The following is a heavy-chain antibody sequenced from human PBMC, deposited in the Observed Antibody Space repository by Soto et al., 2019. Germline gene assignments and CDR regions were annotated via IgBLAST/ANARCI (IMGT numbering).Heavy chain of an antibody. V-gene: IGHV3-30*18. D-gene: IGHD5-12*01. J-gene: IGHJ4*02. CDR3: AEDLDYPYYFDY. CDR2: ISSDGSKK. Sequence: QVQLVESGGGVVQPGRSLRLSCAASGFTFSSYGMHWVRQAPGKGLEGVAVISSDGSKKDYADSVKGRFTISRDNSKNTLYLQMNSLRAEDTAVYYCAEDLDYPYYFDYWGQGTLVTVSS. CDR1: GFTFSSYG.